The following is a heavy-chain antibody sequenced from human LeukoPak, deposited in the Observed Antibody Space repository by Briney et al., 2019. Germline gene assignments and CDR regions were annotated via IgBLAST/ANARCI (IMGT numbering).Heavy chain of an antibody. D-gene: IGHD3-16*02. J-gene: IGHJ4*02. Sequence: PSETLSLTCTVSGGSISSYYWSWIRQPAGKGLEWIGRIYTSGSTNYNPSLKSRVTISVDTSKNQFSLKLSSVTAADTAVYYCARAMITFGGVIVIDYWGQGTRVTVSS. CDR3: ARAMITFGGVIVIDY. V-gene: IGHV4-4*07. CDR2: IYTSGST. CDR1: GGSISSYY.